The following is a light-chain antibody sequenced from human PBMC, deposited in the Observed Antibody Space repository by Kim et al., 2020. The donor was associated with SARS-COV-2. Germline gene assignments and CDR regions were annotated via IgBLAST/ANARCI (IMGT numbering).Light chain of an antibody. J-gene: IGKJ4*01. CDR2: RAS. Sequence: EIVMTQSPATLSVSPGERVTLSCRASQTVDRNLAWYQQKGGQPPRLLIYRASTRATDIPDRFSGSGSGTEFTLTIHSLRSEDSGNYYCQQFSKWPLTFGDGTKVEIK. CDR1: QTVDRN. V-gene: IGKV3-15*01. CDR3: QQFSKWPLT.